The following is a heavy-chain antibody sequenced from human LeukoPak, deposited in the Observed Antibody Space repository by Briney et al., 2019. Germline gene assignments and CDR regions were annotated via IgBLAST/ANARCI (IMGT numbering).Heavy chain of an antibody. V-gene: IGHV4-34*01. D-gene: IGHD5-24*01. Sequence: SETLSLTCAVYGGSFSGYYWSWIRQPPGKGLEWIGEINHSGSTNYNPSLKSRVTISVDTSKNQFSLKLSSVTAADTAVYYCARGGEDGYDNGDFDYWGQGNLVTVSS. CDR1: GGSFSGYY. CDR2: INHSGST. CDR3: ARGGEDGYDNGDFDY. J-gene: IGHJ4*02.